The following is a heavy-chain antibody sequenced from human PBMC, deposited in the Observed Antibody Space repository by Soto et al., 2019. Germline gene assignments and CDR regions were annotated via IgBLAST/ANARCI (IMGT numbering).Heavy chain of an antibody. CDR3: ARARVYSSGWYGLSYYYGMDV. V-gene: IGHV1-46*01. J-gene: IGHJ6*02. CDR1: GYTFTSYY. D-gene: IGHD6-19*01. Sequence: GASVKVSCKASGYTFTSYYMHWVRQAPGQGLEWMGIINPSGGSTSYAQKFQGRVTMTRDTSTSTVYMELSSLRSEDTAVYYCARARVYSSGWYGLSYYYGMDVWGQGTTVTVSS. CDR2: INPSGGST.